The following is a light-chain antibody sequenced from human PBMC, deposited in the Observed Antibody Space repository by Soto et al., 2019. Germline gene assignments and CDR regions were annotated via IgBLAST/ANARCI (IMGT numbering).Light chain of an antibody. CDR3: QQYYSTPLT. V-gene: IGKV4-1*01. Sequence: DIVMTQSPDSLAVSLGERATINCKSSQSVLYSSNNKNYLAWYQQKPGQPPKLLIYWASTRESGVPDRFSGSGSGTDFTLTNSSLQAEDVAVYYYQQYYSTPLTFGPGTKVDIK. CDR2: WAS. J-gene: IGKJ3*01. CDR1: QSVLYSSNNKNY.